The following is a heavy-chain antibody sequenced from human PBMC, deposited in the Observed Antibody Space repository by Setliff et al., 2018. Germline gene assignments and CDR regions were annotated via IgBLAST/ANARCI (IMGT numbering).Heavy chain of an antibody. Sequence: TLSLTCSVSGGSISSGSDYWTWIRQPAGKGLEWIGHIYTSGSTNYNPSLKSRVTISVDTSKNQFSLKLSSVTAADTAVYYCARVSGFQYMDVWGKGTTVTVSS. CDR1: GGSISSGSDY. CDR3: ARVSGFQYMDV. D-gene: IGHD3-3*01. J-gene: IGHJ6*03. CDR2: IYTSGST. V-gene: IGHV4-61*09.